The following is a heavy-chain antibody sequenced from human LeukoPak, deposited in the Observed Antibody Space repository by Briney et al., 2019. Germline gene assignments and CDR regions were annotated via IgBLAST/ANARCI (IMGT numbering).Heavy chain of an antibody. CDR1: GYTFTSYG. Sequence: ASVKVSCKASGYTFTSYGIIWVRQAPGQGLEWMGWISPYIANTNYAQKVQGRVSMTTDTSTSTAYMELRSLRSDDTAVYYCARAHGDIVVVPVALNWIDPWGQGTLVTVPS. D-gene: IGHD2-2*01. CDR3: ARAHGDIVVVPVALNWIDP. J-gene: IGHJ5*02. V-gene: IGHV1-18*01. CDR2: ISPYIANT.